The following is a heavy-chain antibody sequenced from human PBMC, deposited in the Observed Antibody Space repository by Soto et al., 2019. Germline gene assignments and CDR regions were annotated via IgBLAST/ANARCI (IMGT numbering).Heavy chain of an antibody. J-gene: IGHJ4*02. V-gene: IGHV4-39*01. CDR1: SGSISVTNVF. CDR2: IDYSGTA. Sequence: SETLSLTCTVSSGSISVTNVFWGWVRQPPGKGLEWIGNIDYSGTAYFSPSLATRVTFHVDTSKNQFSLTLYSVTAADTAVYYCARITGRHLDYWGQGILVTSPQ. D-gene: IGHD1-20*01. CDR3: ARITGRHLDY.